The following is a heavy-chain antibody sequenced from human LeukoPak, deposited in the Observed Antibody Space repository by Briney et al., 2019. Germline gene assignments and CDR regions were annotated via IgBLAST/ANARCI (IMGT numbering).Heavy chain of an antibody. Sequence: SLRLSCAASGLTFDDYAMHWVRQAPGKGLEWVSGISWNSGSIGYADSVKGRFTISRDNAKNSLYLQMNSLRAEDTALYYCAKEGWYRNERGRAFDIWGQGTMVTVSS. CDR1: GLTFDDYA. D-gene: IGHD6-19*01. V-gene: IGHV3-9*01. J-gene: IGHJ3*02. CDR2: ISWNSGSI. CDR3: AKEGWYRNERGRAFDI.